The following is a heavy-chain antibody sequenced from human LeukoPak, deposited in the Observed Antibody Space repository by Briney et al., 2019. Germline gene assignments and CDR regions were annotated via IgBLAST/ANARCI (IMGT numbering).Heavy chain of an antibody. V-gene: IGHV4-4*02. CDR2: INHSGST. Sequence: SETLSLTCAVSGGSISSNNYWSWVRQPPGKGLEWIGEINHSGSTNYNPSLKSRVTISVDTSKNQFSLKLSSVTAADTAVYYCARGLGAVWGQGTLVTVSS. CDR3: ARGLGAV. D-gene: IGHD6-19*01. J-gene: IGHJ4*02. CDR1: GGSISSNNY.